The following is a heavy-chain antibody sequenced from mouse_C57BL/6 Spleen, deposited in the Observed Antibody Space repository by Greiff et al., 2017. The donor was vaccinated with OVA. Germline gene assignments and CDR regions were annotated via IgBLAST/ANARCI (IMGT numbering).Heavy chain of an antibody. CDR2: INPGSGGT. CDR3: ARGQLRWVPDY. CDR1: GFAFTNYL. Sequence: QVQLQQSGAELVRPGTSVKVSCKASGFAFTNYLIEWVKQRPGQGLEWIGVINPGSGGTNYNEKVKGKATLTADKSSSTAYMQLSSLTSEDSAVYFCARGQLRWVPDYWGQGTTLTVSS. J-gene: IGHJ2*01. D-gene: IGHD3-2*02. V-gene: IGHV1-54*01.